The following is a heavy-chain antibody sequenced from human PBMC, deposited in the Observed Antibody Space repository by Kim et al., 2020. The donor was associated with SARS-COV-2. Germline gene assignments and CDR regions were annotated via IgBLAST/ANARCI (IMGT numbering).Heavy chain of an antibody. CDR1: GFTFSSYG. CDR3: AKDIVDSSGYYLPIYYYYGMDV. V-gene: IGHV3-30*18. J-gene: IGHJ6*02. Sequence: GGSLRLSCAASGFTFSSYGMHWVRQAPGKGLEWVAVISYDGSNKYYADSVKGRFTISRDNSKNTLYLQMNSLRAEDTAVYYCAKDIVDSSGYYLPIYYYYGMDVWGQGTTGTVSS. CDR2: ISYDGSNK. D-gene: IGHD3-22*01.